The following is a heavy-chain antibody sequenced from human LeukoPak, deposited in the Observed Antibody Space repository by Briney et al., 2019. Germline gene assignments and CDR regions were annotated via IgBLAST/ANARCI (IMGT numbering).Heavy chain of an antibody. Sequence: PGGSLRLSCAASGFTFSSYGMHWIRQAPGKGLGWVAFIRYDGGNKYYADSVKGRFTISGDNSKNTLYLQMNSLRAEDTAVYYCARQSRAFDYWGQGTLVTVSS. CDR1: GFTFSSYG. CDR3: ARQSRAFDY. V-gene: IGHV3-30*02. D-gene: IGHD5-24*01. CDR2: IRYDGGNK. J-gene: IGHJ4*02.